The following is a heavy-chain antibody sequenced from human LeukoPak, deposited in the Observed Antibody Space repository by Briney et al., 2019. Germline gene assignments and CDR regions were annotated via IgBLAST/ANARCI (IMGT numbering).Heavy chain of an antibody. D-gene: IGHD4-11*01. Sequence: GGSLRLSCTASGFTFSSYAMNWVRQAPGKGLEWVSGIGAGGTFTYYADSVKGRFTIFRDNSRNTLYLQMNSLRADDTAVYYCAKDLGYTTYGYYFDCWGQGTLVTVSS. J-gene: IGHJ4*02. CDR3: AKDLGYTTYGYYFDC. CDR1: GFTFSSYA. V-gene: IGHV3-23*01. CDR2: IGAGGTFT.